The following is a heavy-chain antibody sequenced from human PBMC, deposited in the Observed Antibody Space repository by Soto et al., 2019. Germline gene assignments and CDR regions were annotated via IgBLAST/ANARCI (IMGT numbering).Heavy chain of an antibody. CDR1: GGSISSYY. CDR2: IYYSGST. J-gene: IGHJ4*02. V-gene: IGHV4-59*08. CDR3: ARHNFGSGSRYFKY. Sequence: LEILSLTCTVSGGSISSYYWSWIRQPPGKGLEWIGYIYYSGSTNYNPSLKSRVTISVDTSKNQFSLKLNSMTAADTAVYYGARHNFGSGSRYFKYWCLGTLVNVS. D-gene: IGHD3-10*01.